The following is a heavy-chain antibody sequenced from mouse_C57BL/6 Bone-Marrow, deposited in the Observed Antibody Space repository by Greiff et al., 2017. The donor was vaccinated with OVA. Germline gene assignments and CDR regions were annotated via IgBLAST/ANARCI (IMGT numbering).Heavy chain of an antibody. CDR2: ISSGGSYT. CDR3: ARQITTPPYFDY. D-gene: IGHD1-1*01. J-gene: IGHJ2*01. Sequence: EVQLQESGGDLVKPGGSLKLSCAASGFTFSSYGMSWVRQTPDKRLEWVATISSGGSYTYYPDSVKGRFTISRDNAKNTLYLQMSSLKSEDTAMYYCARQITTPPYFDYWGQGTTLTVSS. V-gene: IGHV5-6*01. CDR1: GFTFSSYG.